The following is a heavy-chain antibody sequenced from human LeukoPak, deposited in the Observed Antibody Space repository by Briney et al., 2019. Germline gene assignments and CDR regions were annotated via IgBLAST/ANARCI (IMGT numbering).Heavy chain of an antibody. J-gene: IGHJ4*02. D-gene: IGHD2-2*01. CDR3: ARDGRVSSPSLYYFDY. V-gene: IGHV3-53*01. Sequence: PGGSLRLSCAASGFTVSSNYMSWVRQAPGKGLEWVSVIYSGGSTYYADSVKGRFTISRDNSKNTLYLQMNSLRAEDMAVYYCARDGRVSSPSLYYFDYWGQGTLVTVSS. CDR1: GFTVSSNY. CDR2: IYSGGST.